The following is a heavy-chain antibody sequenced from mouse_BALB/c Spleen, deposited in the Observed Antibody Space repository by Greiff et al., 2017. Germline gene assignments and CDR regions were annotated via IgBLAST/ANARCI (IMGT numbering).Heavy chain of an antibody. Sequence: VQLKESGAELVKPGASVKLSCTASGFNIKDTYMHWVKQRPEQGLEWIGRIDPANGNTKYDPKFQGKATITADTSSNTAYLQLSSLTSEDTAVYYCARDGSSPSYYAMDYWGQGTSVTVSS. CDR2: IDPANGNT. J-gene: IGHJ4*01. V-gene: IGHV14-3*02. CDR3: ARDGSSPSYYAMDY. CDR1: GFNIKDTY. D-gene: IGHD1-1*01.